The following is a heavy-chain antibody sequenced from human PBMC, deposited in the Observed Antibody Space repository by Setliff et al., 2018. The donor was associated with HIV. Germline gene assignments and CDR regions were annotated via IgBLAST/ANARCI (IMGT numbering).Heavy chain of an antibody. V-gene: IGHV3-30*02. CDR1: GFLFNRYS. CDR2: IRYDGSNK. J-gene: IGHJ6*02. Sequence: PGGSLRLSCSASGFLFNRYSLNWVRQAPGKGLEWVAFIRYDGSNKYYADSVKGRFTISRDNSKNTLYLQMNSLRAEDTAVYYCARKLAPGHGMDVWGQGTTVTVSS. CDR3: ARKLAPGHGMDV. D-gene: IGHD3-3*02.